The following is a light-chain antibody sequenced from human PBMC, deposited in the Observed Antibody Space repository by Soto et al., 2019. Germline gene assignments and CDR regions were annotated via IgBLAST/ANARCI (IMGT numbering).Light chain of an antibody. CDR3: QQYGTSPRT. V-gene: IGKV3-20*01. CDR2: GAS. Sequence: DIGLTQSPGTLSLSPGERATLSCRASQSVNNNYLAWYQQKPGQAPRLLIYGASSRATGIADRFSGSGSGTDFTLTISRLEPEDFAVYYCQQYGTSPRTFGQGTKVEIK. CDR1: QSVNNNY. J-gene: IGKJ1*01.